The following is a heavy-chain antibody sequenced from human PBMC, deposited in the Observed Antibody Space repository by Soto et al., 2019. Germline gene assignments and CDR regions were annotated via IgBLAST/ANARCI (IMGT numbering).Heavy chain of an antibody. V-gene: IGHV3-7*01. D-gene: IGHD1-26*01. CDR2: ITSDGSEK. J-gene: IGHJ4*02. CDR3: ARPVTSLDGRSWLNG. CDR1: GFSLSSYW. Sequence: EVQLVESGGGLVQPGGSLGLSCVVYGFSLSSYWMSWVRQVPGKGLEWVASITSDGSEKKYVDSVKGRCTISRDTEKIAVYLQRCSLLAEHTGKYFLARPVTSLDGRSWLNGWGQGTLVTI.